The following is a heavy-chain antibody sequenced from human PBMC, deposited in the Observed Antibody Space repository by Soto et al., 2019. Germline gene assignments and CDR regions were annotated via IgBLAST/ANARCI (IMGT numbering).Heavy chain of an antibody. CDR1: GGTFSSYR. Sequence: SVKVACKASGGTFSSYRINWVRQAPGQGLEWVGGIVPIYRTADYAQKFRGRVTITADESARTSYMELRSLTSQDTAVYYCVRDSGAKLSSSWGQGTLVTSPQ. D-gene: IGHD6-13*01. CDR2: IVPIYRTA. CDR3: VRDSGAKLSSS. V-gene: IGHV1-69*13. J-gene: IGHJ4*02.